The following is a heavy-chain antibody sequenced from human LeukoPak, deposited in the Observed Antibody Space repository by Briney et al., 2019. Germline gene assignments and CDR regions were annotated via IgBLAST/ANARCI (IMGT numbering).Heavy chain of an antibody. V-gene: IGHV3-23*01. CDR1: RFTFSDYA. CDR2: ISASGGST. Sequence: PGGSLRLSCAASRFTFSDYAMSWVRQAPGKGLEWVSGISASGGSTSYADSVKGRFTISRDNSKNTLYMQMSSLRAEDTAVYYCAKSLSVYAIDAFDIWGQGTMVTVSS. CDR3: AKSLSVYAIDAFDI. D-gene: IGHD2-8*01. J-gene: IGHJ3*02.